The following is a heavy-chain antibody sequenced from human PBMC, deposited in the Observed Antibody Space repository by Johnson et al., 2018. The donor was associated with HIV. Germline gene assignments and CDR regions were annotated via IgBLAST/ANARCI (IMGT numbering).Heavy chain of an antibody. CDR2: IWYDGLNK. V-gene: IGHV3-33*01. D-gene: IGHD3-22*01. J-gene: IGHJ3*02. CDR1: GFTFRSYG. CDR3: ARAPPYYGGYSVSDAFDI. Sequence: VQLVESGGGVVQPGRSLRLSCAASGFTFRSYGMHWVRQAPGKGLEWVAVIWYDGLNKYYADSVKGRFTISRDNSKNTLYLQMNSLRPEDTAVYYCARAPPYYGGYSVSDAFDIWGQGTMVTVSS.